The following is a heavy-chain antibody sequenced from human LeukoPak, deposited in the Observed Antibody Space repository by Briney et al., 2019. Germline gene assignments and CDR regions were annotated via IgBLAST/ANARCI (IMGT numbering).Heavy chain of an antibody. CDR3: ARDPDIAVAGSAPFDY. D-gene: IGHD6-19*01. CDR1: GGTFGSYA. J-gene: IGHJ4*02. CDR2: IIPILGIA. Sequence: SVKVSCKASGGTFGSYAISWVRQAPGQGLEWMGRIIPILGIANYAQKFQGRVTITADKSTSTAYMELSSLRSEDTAVYYCARDPDIAVAGSAPFDYWGQGTLVTVSS. V-gene: IGHV1-69*04.